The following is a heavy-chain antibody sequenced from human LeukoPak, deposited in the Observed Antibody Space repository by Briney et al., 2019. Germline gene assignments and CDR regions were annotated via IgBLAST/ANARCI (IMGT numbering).Heavy chain of an antibody. CDR1: GGSISSSNYY. J-gene: IGHJ4*02. Sequence: SETLSLTCTVSGGSISSSNYYWGWIRQPPGKGLAWIGCIDYSGSTYYNPSLKSRVTISVDTSKNQFSLKLTSVTAADTAVYYCARDDDMVRGAHDYWGQGTLVTVSS. V-gene: IGHV4-39*07. CDR3: ARDDDMVRGAHDY. D-gene: IGHD3-10*01. CDR2: IDYSGST.